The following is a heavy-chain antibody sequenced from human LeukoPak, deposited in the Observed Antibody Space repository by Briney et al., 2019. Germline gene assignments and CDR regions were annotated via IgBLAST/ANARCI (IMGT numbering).Heavy chain of an antibody. V-gene: IGHV3-7*01. CDR1: GFTFSSYW. Sequence: GGSLRLSCAASGFTFSSYWMSWVRQAPGKGLEWVANIKQDGSEKYYVDSVKGRFTISRDNAKNSLYLQMNSLRAEDTAVYYCARGQENYDFWSGYYRPSYWGQGTLVTVSS. D-gene: IGHD3-3*01. J-gene: IGHJ4*02. CDR2: IKQDGSEK. CDR3: ARGQENYDFWSGYYRPSY.